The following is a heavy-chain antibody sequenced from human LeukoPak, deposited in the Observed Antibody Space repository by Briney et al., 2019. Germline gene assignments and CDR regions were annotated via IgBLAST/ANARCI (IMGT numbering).Heavy chain of an antibody. J-gene: IGHJ4*02. CDR2: ISGSGGST. CDR1: GFTFSSYA. D-gene: IGHD3-22*01. CDR3: AKDLISYDSSGFTHDY. Sequence: SGGSLRLSCAASGFTFSSYAMSWVRQAPGKGLEWVSAISGSGGSTYYADSVKGRFTISRDNSKNTLYLQMNNLRAEDTAVYYGAKDLISYDSSGFTHDYWGRGPLVTVPS. V-gene: IGHV3-23*01.